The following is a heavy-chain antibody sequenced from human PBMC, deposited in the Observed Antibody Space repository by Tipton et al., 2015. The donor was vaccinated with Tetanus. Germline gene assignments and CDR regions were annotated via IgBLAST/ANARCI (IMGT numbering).Heavy chain of an antibody. CDR1: GDRVSSNSAA. CDR2: TYYRSGWSY. CDR3: ARGSINRGNSWSGYYGYYYYAMDV. J-gene: IGHJ6*02. Sequence: GLVKPSLTLSLTCAISGDRVSSNSAAWNWVRQSPSRGLEWLGRTYYRSGWSYDYAVSVKGRITINPDTSKNPLSLQLTSVTPEDTAVYYCARGSINRGNSWSGYYGYYYYAMDVWGQGTTVTVSS. D-gene: IGHD3-3*01. V-gene: IGHV6-1*01.